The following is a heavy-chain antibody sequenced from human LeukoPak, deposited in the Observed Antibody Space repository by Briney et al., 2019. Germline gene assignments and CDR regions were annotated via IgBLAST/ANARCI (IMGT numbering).Heavy chain of an antibody. D-gene: IGHD3-3*01. CDR3: ARGPPVLRFLEWYTHFDY. CDR1: DYTFTSYG. Sequence: GASVKVSCKASDYTFTSYGINWVRQAPGQGLEWMGWISAYSGNTNYAQNLQGRVTMTRDTSTSTVYMELSSLRSEDTAVYYCARGPPVLRFLEWYTHFDYWGQGTLVTVSS. CDR2: ISAYSGNT. J-gene: IGHJ4*02. V-gene: IGHV1-18*01.